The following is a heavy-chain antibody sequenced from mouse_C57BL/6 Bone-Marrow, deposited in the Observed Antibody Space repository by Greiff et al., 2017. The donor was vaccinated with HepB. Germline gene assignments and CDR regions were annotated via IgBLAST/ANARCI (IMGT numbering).Heavy chain of an antibody. D-gene: IGHD1-1*01. V-gene: IGHV1-82*01. J-gene: IGHJ2*01. CDR2: IYPGDGDT. CDR1: GYAFSSSW. Sequence: VQLQQSGPELVKPGASVKISCKASGYAFSSSWMNWVKQRPGKGLEWIGRIYPGDGDTNYNGKFKGKATLTADKTSSTAYMQLSSLTSEVSAVLWTVVNFDYWGQGTTLTVSS. CDR3: VVNFDY.